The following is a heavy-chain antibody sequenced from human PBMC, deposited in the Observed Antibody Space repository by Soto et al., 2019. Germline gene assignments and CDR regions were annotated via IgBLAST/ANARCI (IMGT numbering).Heavy chain of an antibody. CDR2: ISYDGSNK. D-gene: IGHD2-15*01. CDR3: AKDRKGVVAATHYYYYGMDV. Sequence: GGSLRLSCAASGFTFSSYGMHWVRQAPCKGLEWVAVISYDGSNKYYADSVKGRFTISRDNSKNTLYLQMNSLRAEDTAVYYCAKDRKGVVAATHYYYYGMDVWGQGTTVTVSS. V-gene: IGHV3-30*18. CDR1: GFTFSSYG. J-gene: IGHJ6*02.